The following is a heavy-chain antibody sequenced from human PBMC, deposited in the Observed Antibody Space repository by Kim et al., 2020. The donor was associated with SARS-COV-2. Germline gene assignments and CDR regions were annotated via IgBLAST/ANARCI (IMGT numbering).Heavy chain of an antibody. CDR3: ASQGSYGSGSYYPPGFFSFDAFDI. V-gene: IGHV3-30-3*01. D-gene: IGHD3-10*01. J-gene: IGHJ3*02. Sequence: GGSLRLSCAASGFTFSSYAMHWVRQAPGKGLEWVAVISYDGSNKYYADSVKGRFTISRDNSKNTLYLQMNSLRAEDTAVYYCASQGSYGSGSYYPPGFFSFDAFDIWGQGTMVTVSS. CDR2: ISYDGSNK. CDR1: GFTFSSYA.